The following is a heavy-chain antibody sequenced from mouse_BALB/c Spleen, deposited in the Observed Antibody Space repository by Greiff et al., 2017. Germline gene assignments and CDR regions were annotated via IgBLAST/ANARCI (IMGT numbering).Heavy chain of an antibody. CDR1: GYSFTGYY. D-gene: IGHD4-1*01. V-gene: IGHV1-31*01. Sequence: VQLKESGPELVKPGASVKISCKASGYSFTGYYMHWVKQSHVKSLEWIGRINPYNGATSYNQNFKDKASLTVDKSSSTAYMELHSLTSEDSAVYYCSGTLGSMDYWGQGTSVTVSS. J-gene: IGHJ4*01. CDR2: INPYNGAT. CDR3: SGTLGSMDY.